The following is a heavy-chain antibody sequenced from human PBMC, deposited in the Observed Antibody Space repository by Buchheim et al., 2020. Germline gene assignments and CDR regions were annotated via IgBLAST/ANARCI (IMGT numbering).Heavy chain of an antibody. V-gene: IGHV3-74*01. D-gene: IGHD3-3*01. CDR1: GFTFSSYW. CDR2: INSDGSST. CDR3: ARGDPVLSSYYPYYCYGMDV. Sequence: EVQLVESGGGLVQPGGSLRLSCAASGFTFSSYWMHWVRQAPGKGLVWVSRINSDGSSTSYADSVKGRFTISRDNAKNTLYLQMNSLRAEDTAVYYCARGDPVLSSYYPYYCYGMDVWGQGTT. J-gene: IGHJ6*02.